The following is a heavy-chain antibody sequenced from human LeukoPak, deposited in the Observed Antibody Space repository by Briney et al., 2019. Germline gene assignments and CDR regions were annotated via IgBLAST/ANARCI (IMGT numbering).Heavy chain of an antibody. Sequence: GSSVGLFCVASGYIFSQYGLHWARQARGKGLEGVAVIWYDGSRKYYADAVKGRFTISRDNSKNTLYLQMNSLRVEDTAVYYCARADCSSSSCPSKFDYWGQGTLVTVSS. CDR2: IWYDGSRK. J-gene: IGHJ4*02. D-gene: IGHD2-2*01. V-gene: IGHV3-33*01. CDR1: GYIFSQYG. CDR3: ARADCSSSSCPSKFDY.